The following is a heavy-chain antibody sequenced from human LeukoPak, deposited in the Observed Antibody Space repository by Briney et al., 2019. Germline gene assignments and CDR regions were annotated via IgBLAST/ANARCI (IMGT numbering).Heavy chain of an antibody. Sequence: ASETLSLTCTVSGGSISSYYWSWIRQPAGKGLEWIGRIYTSGSTNYNPSLKSRVTMSVDTSKNQFSLKLSSVTAADTGVYYCARERDGVVGETTGDYWGQGTLVTVSS. D-gene: IGHD3-3*01. CDR1: GGSISSYY. J-gene: IGHJ4*02. CDR2: IYTSGST. CDR3: ARERDGVVGETTGDY. V-gene: IGHV4-4*07.